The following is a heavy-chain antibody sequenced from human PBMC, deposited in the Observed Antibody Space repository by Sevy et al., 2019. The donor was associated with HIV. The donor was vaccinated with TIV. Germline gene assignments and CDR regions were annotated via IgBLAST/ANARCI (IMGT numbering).Heavy chain of an antibody. CDR3: ARGNSGSFDY. CDR1: GFSFSNYW. V-gene: IGHV3-7*04. J-gene: IGHJ4*02. CDR2: IKQDESEK. D-gene: IGHD3-22*01. Sequence: GESLKISCAASGFSFSNYWMHWVRQAPGKGLEWVVNIKQDESEKYYVASVKGRFTISRDNVKNSLYLQMNSLRPEDTAVYYCARGNSGSFDYWGQGTLVTVSS.